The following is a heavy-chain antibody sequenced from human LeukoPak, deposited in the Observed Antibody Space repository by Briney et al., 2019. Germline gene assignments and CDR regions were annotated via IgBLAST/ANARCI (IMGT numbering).Heavy chain of an antibody. CDR3: TTATPWFGESAY. CDR2: IKSKTDGGTT. Sequence: GGSLRLSCAASGFTFSNAWMNWVRQAPGKGLEWVGRIKSKTDGGTTDYAAPVKGGFTISRDDSKNTLYLRMNSLKTEDTAVYYCTTATPWFGESAYWGQGTLVTVSS. V-gene: IGHV3-15*07. CDR1: GFTFSNAW. D-gene: IGHD3-10*01. J-gene: IGHJ4*02.